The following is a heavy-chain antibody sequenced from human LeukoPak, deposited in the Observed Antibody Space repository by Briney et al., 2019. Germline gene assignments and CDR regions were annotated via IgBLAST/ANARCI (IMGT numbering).Heavy chain of an antibody. Sequence: NAGGSLRLSCAASGFTFSNYNMNWVRQAPGKGLEWVSVISSSSRYMYYADSVKGRFTISGDNAKNSLYLQMNSLRAEDTAVYYCARVSTAVSIAIDYWGQGTLVTVS. CDR2: ISSSSRYM. V-gene: IGHV3-21*06. CDR1: GFTFSNYN. CDR3: ARVSTAVSIAIDY. J-gene: IGHJ4*02. D-gene: IGHD6-13*01.